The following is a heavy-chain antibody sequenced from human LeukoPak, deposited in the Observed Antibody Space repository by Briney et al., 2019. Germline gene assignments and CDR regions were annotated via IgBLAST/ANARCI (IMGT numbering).Heavy chain of an antibody. D-gene: IGHD4-17*01. J-gene: IGHJ4*02. CDR1: GFAFGTCA. CDR2: IRGDGVVT. V-gene: IGHV3-23*01. CDR3: AKDRYGDYVH. Sequence: GGSLRLSCVDSGFAFGTCAMSWVRQAPGKGLEWVSAIRGDGVVTYYADSVKGRFTISRDNSKNTLYLQMNSLRAEDTAVYYCAKDRYGDYVHWGQGTLVTVSS.